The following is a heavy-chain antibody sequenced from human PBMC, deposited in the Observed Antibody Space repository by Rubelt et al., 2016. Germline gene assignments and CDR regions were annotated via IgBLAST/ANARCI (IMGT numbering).Heavy chain of an antibody. Sequence: HWVRQAPGKGLEWVAFIRYDGSNKYYADSVKGRFTISRDNSKNTLYLQMNSLRAEDTAVYYCARGFKGMGGYYTPGYYYYGMDVWGQGTTVTVSS. CDR3: ARGFKGMGGYYTPGYYYYGMDV. D-gene: IGHD3-3*01. CDR2: IRYDGSNK. J-gene: IGHJ6*02. V-gene: IGHV3-30*02.